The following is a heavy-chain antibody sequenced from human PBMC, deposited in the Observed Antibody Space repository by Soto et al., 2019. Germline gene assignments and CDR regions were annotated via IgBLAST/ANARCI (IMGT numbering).Heavy chain of an antibody. CDR3: VRQGETAMTRLFDY. D-gene: IGHD5-18*01. CDR2: IYYSGST. Sequence: QLQLQESGPGLVKPSETLSLTCTVSGGSISSSSYYWGWIRQPPGKGLEWIGSIYYSGSTYYNPSLKSRVTISVDTSKNQFSLKLISVTAADTAVDYCVRQGETAMTRLFDYWGQGTLVTVSS. CDR1: GGSISSSSYY. V-gene: IGHV4-39*01. J-gene: IGHJ4*02.